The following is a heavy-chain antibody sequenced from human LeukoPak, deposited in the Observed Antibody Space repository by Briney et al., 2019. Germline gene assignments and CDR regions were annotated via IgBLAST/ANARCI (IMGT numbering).Heavy chain of an antibody. Sequence: GGSLRLSCAASGFTFSSYCMNWVRQAPGKGLVWVSRINSDGSSTSYADSVKGRFTISRDNAKNLLYLDMNSLRAEDTAVYYCARGHRAVTRHFDFWGQGTLVTVSS. CDR1: GFTFSSYC. D-gene: IGHD4-17*01. J-gene: IGHJ4*02. CDR3: ARGHRAVTRHFDF. CDR2: INSDGSST. V-gene: IGHV3-74*01.